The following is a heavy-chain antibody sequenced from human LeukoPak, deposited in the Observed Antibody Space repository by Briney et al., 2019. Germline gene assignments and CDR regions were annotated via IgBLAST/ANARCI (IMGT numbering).Heavy chain of an antibody. CDR2: IRSKANSHAT. J-gene: IGHJ4*02. CDR3: AKEPHTYYGDHTPRYFDY. Sequence: GGSLRLSCAASGFTFSGSAMHWVRQASGKGLEWVGRIRSKANSHATAYAASVKGRFTISRDDSKNTAYVQMNSLRAEDTAVYYCAKEPHTYYGDHTPRYFDYWGQGTLVTVSS. D-gene: IGHD4-17*01. CDR1: GFTFSGSA. V-gene: IGHV3-73*01.